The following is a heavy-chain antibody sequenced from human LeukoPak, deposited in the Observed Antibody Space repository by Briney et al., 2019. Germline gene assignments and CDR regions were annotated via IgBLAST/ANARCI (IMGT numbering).Heavy chain of an antibody. D-gene: IGHD3-3*01. CDR3: ARVKSGYYGPSFDI. CDR1: GFTFSSYA. CDR2: IGTAGDT. V-gene: IGHV3-13*01. Sequence: GGSLRLSCAASGFTFSSYAMSWVRQAPGKGLEWVSAIGTAGDTYYPGSVKGRFTISRENAKNSLYLQMNSLRAEDTAVYYCARVKSGYYGPSFDIWGQGTMVTVSS. J-gene: IGHJ3*02.